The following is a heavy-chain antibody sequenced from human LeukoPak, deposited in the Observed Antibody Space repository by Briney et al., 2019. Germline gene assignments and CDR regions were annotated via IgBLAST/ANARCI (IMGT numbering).Heavy chain of an antibody. CDR1: GYTFTSYG. D-gene: IGHD3-22*01. CDR3: AREEYYYGSSGYSNRPIDY. J-gene: IGHJ4*02. Sequence: GASVKVSCKASGYTFTSYGISWVRQAPGQGLEWMGWISAYNGNTNYAQKLQGRVTMTTDTSTSTAYMELRSLRSDDTAVYYCAREEYYYGSSGYSNRPIDYWGQGTLVTVSS. V-gene: IGHV1-18*01. CDR2: ISAYNGNT.